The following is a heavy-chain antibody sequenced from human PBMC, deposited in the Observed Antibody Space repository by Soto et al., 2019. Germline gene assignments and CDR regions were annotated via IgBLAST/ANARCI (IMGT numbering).Heavy chain of an antibody. D-gene: IGHD2-2*01. CDR3: ARSGSCTSTSCYGGFDI. J-gene: IGHJ3*02. V-gene: IGHV1-3*01. CDR2: INAGDGNT. CDR1: GYTFTNYA. Sequence: QVQLVQSGAEVKKPGASVKVSCKTSGYTFTNYAIHWVRQAPGQRLEWMGWINAGDGNTKYSQKFQGRVTITRDTSPKTAYMELSSLRSEDAAVYYCARSGSCTSTSCYGGFDIWGQGTMVTVSS.